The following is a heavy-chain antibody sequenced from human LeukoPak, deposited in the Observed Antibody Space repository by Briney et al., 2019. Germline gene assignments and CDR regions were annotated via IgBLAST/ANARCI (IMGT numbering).Heavy chain of an antibody. Sequence: ASVKVSRKASGYSFTTYGINWVRQAPGQGLEWMAWISAYNGNTNYAQKFQGRVTLTTDTLTPTAYMELRSLRSDDTAVYYCARERGAMVRGVILSDNWGQGTLVTVSS. CDR1: GYSFTTYG. J-gene: IGHJ4*02. CDR3: ARERGAMVRGVILSDN. V-gene: IGHV1-18*01. CDR2: ISAYNGNT. D-gene: IGHD3-10*01.